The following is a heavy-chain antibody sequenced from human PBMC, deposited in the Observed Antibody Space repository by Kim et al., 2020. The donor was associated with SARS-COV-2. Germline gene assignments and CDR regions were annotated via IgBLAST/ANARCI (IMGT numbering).Heavy chain of an antibody. V-gene: IGHV4-39*01. J-gene: IGHJ5*02. CDR1: GGSMSSGGYY. Sequence: PSETLSLTCTVSGGSMSSGGYYWDWIRQPPGKGLGWIGSIYYSGSTYYNPSLKSRVTISIDMSKSQFSLKVNSVTSADTAVYYCARRQYTTSPFDPWGQGALVTVSS. D-gene: IGHD2-2*02. CDR3: ARRQYTTSPFDP. CDR2: IYYSGST.